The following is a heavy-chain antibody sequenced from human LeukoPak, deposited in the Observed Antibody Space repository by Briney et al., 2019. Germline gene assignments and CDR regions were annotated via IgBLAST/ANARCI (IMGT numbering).Heavy chain of an antibody. D-gene: IGHD3-10*01. J-gene: IGHJ4*02. V-gene: IGHV6-1*01. CDR2: SYYWSKRYI. Sequence: SQTLSLTCAISGDIVSSSISAWVWIRQSPSRGREWLGRSYYWSKRYIECVLSVQSRITINRDTSRCQFSLQLTSMTPADTAVYYCVRNWFGWYFDFWGQETLVTVS. CDR3: VRNWFGWYFDF. CDR1: GDIVSSSISA.